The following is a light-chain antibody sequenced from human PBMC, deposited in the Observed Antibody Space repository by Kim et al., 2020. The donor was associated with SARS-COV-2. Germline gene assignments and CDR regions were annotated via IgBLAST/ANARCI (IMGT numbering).Light chain of an antibody. V-gene: IGKV3-20*01. CDR1: QSVSSNF. J-gene: IGKJ2*01. CDR2: GAS. Sequence: SPGERATLSCRASQSVSSNFLAWYQQKTGQAPRLLIYGASTRATGIPDRFSGSGSETDFTLTISRLEPEDFAVYYCQQYDGSPMYTFGQGTKLEI. CDR3: QQYDGSPMYT.